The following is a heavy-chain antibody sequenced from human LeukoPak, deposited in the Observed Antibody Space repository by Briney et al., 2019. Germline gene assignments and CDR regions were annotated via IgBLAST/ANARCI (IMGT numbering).Heavy chain of an antibody. CDR2: INHSGST. CDR1: GFTFSDYY. V-gene: IGHV4-34*01. J-gene: IGHJ4*02. CDR3: ARGGFLEWLFS. D-gene: IGHD3-3*01. Sequence: GSLRLSCAASGFTFSDYYMSWIRQPPGKGLEWIGEINHSGSTNYNPSLKSRVTISVDTSKNQFSLKLSSVTAADTAVYYCARGGFLEWLFSWGQGTLVTVSS.